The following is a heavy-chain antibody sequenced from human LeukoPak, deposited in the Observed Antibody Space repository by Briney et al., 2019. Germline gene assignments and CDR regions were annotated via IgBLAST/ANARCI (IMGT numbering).Heavy chain of an antibody. Sequence: PGGSLRLSCAASGFTFSSYWMSWVRQAPGKGLEWVANIKQDGSEKYYVDSVKGRFTISRDNAKNSLYLQMNSLRAEDTAVYYCARAPVGEYYYYYYMDVWGKGTTVTISS. CDR3: ARAPVGEYYYYYYMDV. D-gene: IGHD1-26*01. CDR1: GFTFSSYW. J-gene: IGHJ6*03. V-gene: IGHV3-7*01. CDR2: IKQDGSEK.